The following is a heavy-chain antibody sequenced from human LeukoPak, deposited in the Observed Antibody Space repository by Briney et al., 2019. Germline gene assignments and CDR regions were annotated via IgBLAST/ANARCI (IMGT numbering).Heavy chain of an antibody. CDR1: GVTFSTYA. CDR3: AKSTAVGLGVIDY. CDR2: ISGTGTGGIT. Sequence: GGSLRLSCAASGVTFSTYAMSWVRQAPGKGLEWVSAISGTGTGGITYFADSVKGRFAISRDISNNTLYLLMNSLRAEDTAVYYCAKSTAVGLGVIDYWGQGTLVTVSS. V-gene: IGHV3-23*01. J-gene: IGHJ4*02. D-gene: IGHD6-13*01.